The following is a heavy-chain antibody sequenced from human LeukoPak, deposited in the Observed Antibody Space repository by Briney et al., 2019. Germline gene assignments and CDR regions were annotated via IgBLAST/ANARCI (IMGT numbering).Heavy chain of an antibody. CDR2: ISNRGSTI. D-gene: IGHD3-22*01. CDR3: ARSADRSGYFREITLYYFDY. J-gene: IGHJ4*02. Sequence: GGSLRLSCAASGFTFSDLYMTWIRQAPGKGLEWVSYISNRGSTIHYADSVRGRFTISRDNAKKSLYLQMNSLRAEDTAVYYCARSADRSGYFREITLYYFDYWGQGTLVTVSS. CDR1: GFTFSDLY. V-gene: IGHV3-11*01.